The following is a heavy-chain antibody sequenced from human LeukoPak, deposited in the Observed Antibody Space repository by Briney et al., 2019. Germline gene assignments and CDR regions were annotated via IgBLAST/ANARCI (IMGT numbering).Heavy chain of an antibody. D-gene: IGHD2-2*01. Sequence: GESLKISCKGSGYSFTSYWIGWVRQMPGKGLEWMGIIYPGDSDTRYGPSFQGQVTISADKSISTAYLQWSSLKASDTAMYYCARSRQLKGNDAFDIWGQGTMVPVSS. CDR3: ARSRQLKGNDAFDI. CDR2: IYPGDSDT. V-gene: IGHV5-51*01. J-gene: IGHJ3*02. CDR1: GYSFTSYW.